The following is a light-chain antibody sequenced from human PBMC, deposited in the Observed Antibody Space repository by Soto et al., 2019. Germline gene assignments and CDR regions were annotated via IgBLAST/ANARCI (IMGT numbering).Light chain of an antibody. J-gene: IGLJ2*01. CDR2: LEATGTY. Sequence: QAVVTQSSSASASPGSSVKLTCTLSSGHSNNITAWHQQQPGKAPRYLMKLEATGTYTRGSGVPDRFSGSSSGADRYLTISDLQSADEADYFCETWERSSLVVFGGGTKLTVL. CDR1: SGHSNNI. V-gene: IGLV4-60*03. CDR3: ETWERSSLVV.